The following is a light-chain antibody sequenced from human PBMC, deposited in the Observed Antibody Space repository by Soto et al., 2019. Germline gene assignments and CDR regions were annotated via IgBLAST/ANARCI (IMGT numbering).Light chain of an antibody. CDR1: SSDVGGYNY. J-gene: IGLJ2*01. CDR2: EVS. V-gene: IGLV2-8*01. CDR3: SSYAASNNLGV. Sequence: QAVVTQPPSASGSPGQSVTISCIGTSSDVGGYNYVSWYQQHPGKAPKLMIYEVSKRPSGVPDRFSGSKSGNTASLTVSGLQADDEADYYCSSYAASNNLGVFGGGTKLTVL.